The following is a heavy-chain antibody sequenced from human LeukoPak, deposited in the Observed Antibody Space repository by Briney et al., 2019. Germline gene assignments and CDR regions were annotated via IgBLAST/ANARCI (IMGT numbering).Heavy chain of an antibody. J-gene: IGHJ4*02. Sequence: VASVKVSCKASGYTFTSYGISWVRQAPGQGLEWMGWISAYNGNTNYAQKLQGRVTMTTDTSTSTAYMELRSLRSDDTAVYYCARVPTYYYDSSGYYYYHWGQGTLVTVSS. D-gene: IGHD3-22*01. CDR3: ARVPTYYYDSSGYYYYH. CDR2: ISAYNGNT. CDR1: GYTFTSYG. V-gene: IGHV1-18*01.